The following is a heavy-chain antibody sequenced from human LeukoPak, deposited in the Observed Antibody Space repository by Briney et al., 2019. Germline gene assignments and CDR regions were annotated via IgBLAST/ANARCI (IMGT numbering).Heavy chain of an antibody. J-gene: IGHJ4*02. Sequence: GGSLRLSCAASGFTYRTYEMNWVRQAPGKGLEWVSYISTSGSTIYYADSVKGRFTISRDNAKNSLYLQMNSLRAEDTAVYYCARELRYFDWLPTLDYWGQETLVTVSS. CDR1: GFTYRTYE. CDR3: ARELRYFDWLPTLDY. CDR2: ISTSGSTI. V-gene: IGHV3-48*03. D-gene: IGHD3-9*01.